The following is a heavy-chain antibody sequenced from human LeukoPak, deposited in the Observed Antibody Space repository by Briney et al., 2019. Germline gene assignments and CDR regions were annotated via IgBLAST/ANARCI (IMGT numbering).Heavy chain of an antibody. Sequence: SETLSLTCTLSGGSISGFYWSWIRQPPGKGLEWIGYIYYSGSTYYNPSLKSRVTISVDTSKNQFSLKLSSVTAADTAVYYCARAPNWNYLDYWGQGTLVTVSS. CDR2: IYYSGST. D-gene: IGHD1-1*01. CDR3: ARAPNWNYLDY. J-gene: IGHJ4*02. CDR1: GGSISGFY. V-gene: IGHV4-59*12.